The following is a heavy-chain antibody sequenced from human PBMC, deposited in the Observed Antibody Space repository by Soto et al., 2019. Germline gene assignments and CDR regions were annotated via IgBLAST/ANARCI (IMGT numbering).Heavy chain of an antibody. J-gene: IGHJ4*02. CDR1: GFTFSSYA. D-gene: IGHD1-26*01. V-gene: IGHV3-23*01. CDR3: ARRGSGRHYDY. CDR2: ISGSGGST. Sequence: EVQLLESGGGLVQPGGSLRLSCVASGFTFSSYAMRWVRQAPVQGLEWVSAISGSGGSTYYADSVKCRFSISRDNSKNTLYLQMNSLRADYTAVYYCARRGSGRHYDYWGQGTQVSVSS.